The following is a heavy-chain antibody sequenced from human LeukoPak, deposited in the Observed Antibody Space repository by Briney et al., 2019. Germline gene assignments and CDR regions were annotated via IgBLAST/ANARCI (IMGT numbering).Heavy chain of an antibody. J-gene: IGHJ5*02. Sequence: ASVKVSCKASGYTFTGYYMHWVRQAPGQGLEWMGWINPNSGGTNYAQKFQGRVTMTRDTSISTAYMELSRLRSDDTAVYYCARDPSGTTNCSGGSCYWFPWFDPWGQGTLVTVSS. V-gene: IGHV1-2*02. D-gene: IGHD2-15*01. CDR1: GYTFTGYY. CDR2: INPNSGGT. CDR3: ARDPSGTTNCSGGSCYWFPWFDP.